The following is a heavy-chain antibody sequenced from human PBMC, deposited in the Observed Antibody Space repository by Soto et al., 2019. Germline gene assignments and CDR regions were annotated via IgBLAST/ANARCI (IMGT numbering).Heavy chain of an antibody. CDR3: AKDHYDFWSGYPNPDEYFDY. V-gene: IGHV3-23*01. CDR2: ISGSGGST. CDR1: GFTFSSYA. Sequence: GGSLRLSCAASGFTFSSYAMSWVRQAPGKGLEWVSAISGSGGSTYYADSVKGRFTISRDNSKNTLYLQMNSLRAEDTAVYYCAKDHYDFWSGYPNPDEYFDYWGQGTLVTVSS. J-gene: IGHJ4*02. D-gene: IGHD3-3*01.